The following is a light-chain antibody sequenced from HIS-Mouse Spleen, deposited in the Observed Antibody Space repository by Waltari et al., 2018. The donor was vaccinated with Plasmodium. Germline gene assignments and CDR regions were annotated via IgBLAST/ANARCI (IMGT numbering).Light chain of an antibody. Sequence: SSVLTQPPSVSVAPGQTARITCGGHNIGIKSVHWYQQKPGQAPVLVGYDDSDRPSGIPERFSGSNSGNTATLTISRVEAGDEADYYCQVWDSSSDHPVFGGGTKLTVL. CDR3: QVWDSSSDHPV. CDR2: DDS. V-gene: IGLV3-21*02. CDR1: NIGIKS. J-gene: IGLJ2*01.